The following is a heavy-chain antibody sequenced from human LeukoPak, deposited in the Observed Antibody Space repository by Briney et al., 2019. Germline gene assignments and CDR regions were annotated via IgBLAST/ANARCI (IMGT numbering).Heavy chain of an antibody. CDR3: ASSVIAAAGSFYY. D-gene: IGHD6-13*01. CDR2: INPNSGGT. CDR1: GYTFTGYY. J-gene: IGHJ4*02. V-gene: IGHV1-2*02. Sequence: ASVKVSCKASGYTFTGYYMHWVRLAPGQGLEWMGWINPNSGGTNYAQKFQGRVTMTRDTSISTAYMELSRLRSDDTAVYYCASSVIAAAGSFYYWGQGTLVTGSS.